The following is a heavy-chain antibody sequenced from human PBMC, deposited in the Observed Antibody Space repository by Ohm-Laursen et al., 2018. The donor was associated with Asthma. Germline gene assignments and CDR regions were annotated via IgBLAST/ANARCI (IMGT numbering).Heavy chain of an antibody. J-gene: IGHJ4*02. CDR1: GFTFSGSW. V-gene: IGHV3-48*02. CDR2: ISSSSSSL. CDR3: ARGYYYDSRASYYFDY. D-gene: IGHD3-22*01. Sequence: SLRLSCAASGFTFSGSWMIWVRQAPGKGLEWVSYISSSSSSLYYADSVKGRFTISRDDAKNSLSLQMNSLRDDDTAVYYCARGYYYDSRASYYFDYWGQGTLVTVSS.